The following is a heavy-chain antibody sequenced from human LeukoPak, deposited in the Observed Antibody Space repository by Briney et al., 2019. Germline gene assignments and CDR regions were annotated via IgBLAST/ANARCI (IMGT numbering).Heavy chain of an antibody. CDR2: IYPGDSDT. CDR1: GYSFTNYW. V-gene: IGHV5-51*01. J-gene: IGHJ4*02. Sequence: GESLKISCKGSGYSFTNYWIGWVRQMPGKGLEWMGIIYPGDSDTRDSPSFRGQVTISADKSLSTAFLQWSGLKASDTAMYYCARLVGDGYNNFDYWGQGTLVTVSS. CDR3: ARLVGDGYNNFDY. D-gene: IGHD5-24*01.